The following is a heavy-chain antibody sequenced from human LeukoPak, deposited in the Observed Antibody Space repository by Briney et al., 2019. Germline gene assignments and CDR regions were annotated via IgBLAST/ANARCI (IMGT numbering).Heavy chain of an antibody. D-gene: IGHD6-19*01. J-gene: IGHJ6*03. CDR2: IRNSTSTI. CDR3: GKAQIWLGYMDV. Sequence: PGGSLRLSCAASGFTFSSYMMNWVRQGPGKGLEWVSYIRNSTSTISYADSVRGRFTISRDNAKNSLYLQMNSLRAEDTAVYYCGKAQIWLGYMDVWGKGTAVTVSS. V-gene: IGHV3-48*04. CDR1: GFTFSSYM.